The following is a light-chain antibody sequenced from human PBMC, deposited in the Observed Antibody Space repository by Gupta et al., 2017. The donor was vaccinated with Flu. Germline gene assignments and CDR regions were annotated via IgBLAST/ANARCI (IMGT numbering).Light chain of an antibody. J-gene: IGLJ2*01. CDR2: DDS. V-gene: IGLV3-21*02. CDR1: NIGSKS. CDR3: QVWDSSREL. Sequence: SYVLTQPPSVSVAPGQTARITGGGNNIGSKSVHWYQQKPGQAPVRVGYDDSDRPSGIPERFYGANSGTKATLTISRVEAGDDADDYCQVWDSSRELFGGGTKLTVL.